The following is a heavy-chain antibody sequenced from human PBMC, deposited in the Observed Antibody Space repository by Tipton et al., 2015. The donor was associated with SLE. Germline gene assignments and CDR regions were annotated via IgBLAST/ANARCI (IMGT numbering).Heavy chain of an antibody. CDR1: GGSFSGYY. V-gene: IGHV4-4*09. CDR2: IYTSGST. CDR3: ARLRYIAVAASYFDY. J-gene: IGHJ4*02. Sequence: GLVKPSETLSLTCAVYGGSFSGYYWSWIRQPPGKGLEWIGYIYTSGSTNYNPSLKSRVTISVDTSKNQFSLKLSSVTAADTAVYYCARLRYIAVAASYFDYWGQGTLVTVSS. D-gene: IGHD6-19*01.